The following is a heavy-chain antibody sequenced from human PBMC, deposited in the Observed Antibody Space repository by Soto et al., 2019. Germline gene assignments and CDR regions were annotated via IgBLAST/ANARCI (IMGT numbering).Heavy chain of an antibody. CDR1: GFTFISYS. V-gene: IGHV3-21*01. CDR3: VKGEYYYDSSGYYPFDY. CDR2: ISSSSSYI. Sequence: GGSLRLSCASSGFTFISYSMNWVRQAPGKGLEWVSSISSSSSYIYYADSVKGRFTISRDNSKNTQYLQMRSLRADDTAVYYCVKGEYYYDSSGYYPFDYWGQGTLVTVSS. D-gene: IGHD3-22*01. J-gene: IGHJ4*02.